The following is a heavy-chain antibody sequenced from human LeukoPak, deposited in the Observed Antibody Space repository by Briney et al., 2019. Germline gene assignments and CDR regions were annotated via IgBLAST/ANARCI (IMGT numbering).Heavy chain of an antibody. CDR2: IYPRDSDT. CDR3: ARLYLGHAFDI. D-gene: IGHD2-2*01. Sequence: GESLKISCKGSGYSFTSYWIAWVRQMPGKGLEWMGIIYPRDSDTRYSPSFQGQVTISADKSISTAYLQWSSLKVSDTAVYYCARLYLGHAFDIWGQGTMVTVSS. J-gene: IGHJ3*02. CDR1: GYSFTSYW. V-gene: IGHV5-51*01.